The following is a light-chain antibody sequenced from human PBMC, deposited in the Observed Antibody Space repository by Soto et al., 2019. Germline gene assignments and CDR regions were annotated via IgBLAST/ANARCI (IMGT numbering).Light chain of an antibody. CDR1: SSDVGAYNY. V-gene: IGLV2-14*01. CDR2: DVS. CDR3: SSYTRSSTYV. Sequence: QSALTQPASVSGSPGQSITISCTGTSSDVGAYNYVSWYQQHLGKAPKLMIYDVSNRPSGVSNRFSGSKSGNTASLTISGLQAEDEADYYCSSYTRSSTYVFGTGTKVTVL. J-gene: IGLJ1*01.